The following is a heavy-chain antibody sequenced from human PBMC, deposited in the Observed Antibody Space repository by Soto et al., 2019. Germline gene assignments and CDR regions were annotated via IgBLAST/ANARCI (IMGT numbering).Heavy chain of an antibody. Sequence: GXSLKISCKVSGYIFTSYWISWVRQMPGKGLEWMGRIDPSDSYTNYSPSFQGHVTISADKSISTAYLQWSSLKASDTAMYYCARQYCSGGSCYSVWFDHWGQGTLVTVSS. CDR1: GYIFTSYW. V-gene: IGHV5-10-1*01. CDR2: IDPSDSYT. CDR3: ARQYCSGGSCYSVWFDH. J-gene: IGHJ5*02. D-gene: IGHD2-15*01.